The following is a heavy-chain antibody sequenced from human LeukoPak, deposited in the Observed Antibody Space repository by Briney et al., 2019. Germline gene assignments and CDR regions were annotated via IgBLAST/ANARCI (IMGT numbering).Heavy chain of an antibody. CDR3: ARSTYYYGSGSSRVDY. Sequence: SETLSLTCTVSGGSISSGSYYWSWIRQPAGKGLEWIGRIYTSGSTNYNPSLKSRVTISVDTSKNQFSLKLSSVTAADTAVYYCARSTYYYGSGSSRVDYWGQGTLVTVSS. D-gene: IGHD3-10*01. CDR1: GGSISSGSYY. J-gene: IGHJ4*02. V-gene: IGHV4-61*02. CDR2: IYTSGST.